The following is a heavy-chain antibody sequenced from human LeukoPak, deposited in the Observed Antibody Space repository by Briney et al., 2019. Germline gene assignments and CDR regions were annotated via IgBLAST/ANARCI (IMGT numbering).Heavy chain of an antibody. CDR2: IWYDGSNK. J-gene: IGHJ4*02. Sequence: GGSLRLSCAASGFTFSSYVMNWVRQAPGKGLEWVADIWYDGSNKYYADSVKGRFTISRDNSDYTLYLQMQIMRAKNKAAYDCARGGGSSAYWSGDYWGQGTLVTVSS. V-gene: IGHV3-33*01. CDR3: ARGGGSSAYWSGDY. D-gene: IGHD3-22*01. CDR1: GFTFSSYV.